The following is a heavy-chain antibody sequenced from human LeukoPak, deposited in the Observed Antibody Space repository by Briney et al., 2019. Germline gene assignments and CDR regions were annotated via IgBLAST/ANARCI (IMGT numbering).Heavy chain of an antibody. D-gene: IGHD4-17*01. J-gene: IGHJ4*02. CDR3: ARADYWADDYGLIDY. CDR2: INSDGSST. V-gene: IGHV3-74*01. Sequence: GGSLRLSCAPSGFSFSSYWMHWVRQAPEDGRVWVSRINSDGSSTSYADSVKGRFTISRDNAKNTLYLQMDSLRAEDTAVYYCARADYWADDYGLIDYLGRGALVTVCS. CDR1: GFSFSSYW.